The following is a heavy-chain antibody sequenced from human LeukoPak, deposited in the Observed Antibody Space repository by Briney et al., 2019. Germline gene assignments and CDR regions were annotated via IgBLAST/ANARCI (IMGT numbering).Heavy chain of an antibody. CDR2: INHSGST. CDR3: ARGKRQLVKYYYYYYMDV. J-gene: IGHJ6*03. D-gene: IGHD6-13*01. Sequence: SETLSLTCAVYGGSFSGYYWSWIRQPPGKGLEWIGEINHSGSTNYNPSLKSRVTISVDTSKNQFSLELSSVTAADTAVYYCARGKRQLVKYYYYYYMDVWGKGTTVTVSS. V-gene: IGHV4-34*01. CDR1: GGSFSGYY.